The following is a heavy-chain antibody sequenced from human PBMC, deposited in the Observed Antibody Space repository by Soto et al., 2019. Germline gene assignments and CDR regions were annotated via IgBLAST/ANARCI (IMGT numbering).Heavy chain of an antibody. Sequence: EVQLVQSGAEVKKPGESLRISCKGSGYSFTSYWISWVRQMPGKGLEWMGRIDTSDSYTNYSPSFQGHVTISADKTISPADLQWSSLKASDTAMYYCARQGAGYYYGSASYISHYYYGMDVWGQGTTVTVSS. CDR2: IDTSDSYT. V-gene: IGHV5-10-1*03. J-gene: IGHJ6*02. CDR3: ARQGAGYYYGSASYISHYYYGMDV. D-gene: IGHD3-10*01. CDR1: GYSFTSYW.